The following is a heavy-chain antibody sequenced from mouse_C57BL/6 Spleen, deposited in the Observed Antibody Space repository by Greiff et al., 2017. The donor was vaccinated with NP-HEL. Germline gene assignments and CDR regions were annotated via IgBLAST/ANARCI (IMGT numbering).Heavy chain of an antibody. CDR2: INPNYGTT. CDR3: AREAIYYYSSSPYYYARNY. D-gene: IGHD1-1*01. J-gene: IGHJ4*01. Sequence: VQLQQSGPELVKPGASVKISCMASGYSFTDYNMNWVKQSNGKSLEWIGVINPNYGTTSYNQKFKGKATLTVDQSSSTAYMQLNSLTSEDSAVYYGAREAIYYYSSSPYYYARNYWGQGTSVTVSS. V-gene: IGHV1-39*01. CDR1: GYSFTDYN.